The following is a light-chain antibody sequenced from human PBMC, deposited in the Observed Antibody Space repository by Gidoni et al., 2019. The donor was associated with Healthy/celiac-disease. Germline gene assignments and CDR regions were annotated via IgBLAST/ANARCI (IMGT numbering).Light chain of an antibody. CDR2: AAS. V-gene: IGKV1-39*01. Sequence: DIQMTQSPSSLSASVGDRVTITCRASQIISSYLNWYQQKPGKAPKLLIYAASSLQSGVPSRFSGSGSGTDFTLTISSLQPEYFATYYCQQSYSTPWTFGQGTKVEIK. J-gene: IGKJ1*01. CDR1: QIISSY. CDR3: QQSYSTPWT.